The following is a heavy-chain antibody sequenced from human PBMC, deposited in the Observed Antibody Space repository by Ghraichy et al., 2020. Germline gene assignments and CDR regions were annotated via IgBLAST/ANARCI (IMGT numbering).Heavy chain of an antibody. D-gene: IGHD3-3*01. V-gene: IGHV4-39*01. Sequence: SETLSLTCTVSGGSISSSSYYWGWIRQPPGKGLEWIGSIYYSGSTYYNPSLKSRVTISVDTSKNQFSLKLSSVTAADTAVYYCARHSYAIFGVSPSYYFDYWGQGTLVTVSS. J-gene: IGHJ4*02. CDR3: ARHSYAIFGVSPSYYFDY. CDR1: GGSISSSSYY. CDR2: IYYSGST.